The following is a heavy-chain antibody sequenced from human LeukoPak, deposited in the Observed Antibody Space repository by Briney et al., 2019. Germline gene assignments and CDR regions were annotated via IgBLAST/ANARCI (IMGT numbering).Heavy chain of an antibody. Sequence: PGGSLRLSCAASGFTFSNYVMHWVRQAPGKGLEWVAVISYDGSNKYDADSVKGRFTISRDNSKNTLYLQMNSLRAEDTAVYYCARDRGYSGYDGLDYWGQGTLVTVSS. V-gene: IGHV3-30-3*01. J-gene: IGHJ4*02. CDR2: ISYDGSNK. CDR1: GFTFSNYV. D-gene: IGHD5-12*01. CDR3: ARDRGYSGYDGLDY.